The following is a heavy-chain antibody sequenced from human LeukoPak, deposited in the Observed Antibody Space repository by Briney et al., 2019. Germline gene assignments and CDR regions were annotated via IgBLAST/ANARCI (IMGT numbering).Heavy chain of an antibody. CDR2: IYHSGST. J-gene: IGHJ5*02. Sequence: SETLSLTCTVSGYSISSGYYWGWIRPPPGKGLEWIGSIYHSGSTYYNPSLKSRVTISVDTSKNQFSLKLSSVTAADTAVYYCARDPGGINYDFWSGYYTSNWFDPWGQGTLVTVSS. D-gene: IGHD3-3*01. V-gene: IGHV4-38-2*02. CDR3: ARDPGGINYDFWSGYYTSNWFDP. CDR1: GYSISSGYY.